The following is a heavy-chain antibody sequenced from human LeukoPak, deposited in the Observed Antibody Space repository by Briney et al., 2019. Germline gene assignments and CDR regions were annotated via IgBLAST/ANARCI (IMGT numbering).Heavy chain of an antibody. CDR2: ISDSGGYT. V-gene: IGHV3-23*01. D-gene: IGHD5-18*01. CDR1: GFTFSSHA. Sequence: PGGSLRLSCATSGFTFSSHAMHWVRQAPGKGLEWVSAISDSGGYTYYADSVKGRFTISRDNSKNTLYLQMNSLRAEDTAVYYCAKRGYSYGQFDYWGQGTLVTVSS. CDR3: AKRGYSYGQFDY. J-gene: IGHJ4*02.